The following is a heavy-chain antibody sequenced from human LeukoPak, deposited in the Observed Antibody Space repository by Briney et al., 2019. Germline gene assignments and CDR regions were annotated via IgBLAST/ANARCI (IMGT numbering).Heavy chain of an antibody. CDR2: INPSGGST. CDR1: GYTFTSYY. D-gene: IGHD1-26*01. Sequence: ASVKVSCKASGYTFTSYYMHWVRQAPGQGLEWMGIINPSGGSTSYAQKCQGRVTMTRDASTSTVYMELSSLRSEDTAVYYCARGIVGATPAFDIWGQGTMVTVSS. J-gene: IGHJ3*02. V-gene: IGHV1-46*03. CDR3: ARGIVGATPAFDI.